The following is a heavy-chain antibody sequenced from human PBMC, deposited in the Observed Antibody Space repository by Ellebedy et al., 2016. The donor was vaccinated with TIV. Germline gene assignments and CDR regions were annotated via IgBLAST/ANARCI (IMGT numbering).Heavy chain of an antibody. CDR3: ARGHLVVAANDGMDV. V-gene: IGHV1-3*01. D-gene: IGHD2-15*01. Sequence: ASVKVSXKASRYTFTSYAMHWVRQAPGQRLEWMGWINAGNGNTKYSQKFQGRVTITRDTSASTAYMELSSLRSEDTAVYYCARGHLVVAANDGMDVWGQGTTVTVSS. CDR2: INAGNGNT. J-gene: IGHJ6*02. CDR1: RYTFTSYA.